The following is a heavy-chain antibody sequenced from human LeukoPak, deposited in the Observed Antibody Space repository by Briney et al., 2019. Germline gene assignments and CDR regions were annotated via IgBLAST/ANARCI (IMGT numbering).Heavy chain of an antibody. Sequence: PSETLSLTCAVYGGSFSGYYWSWIRQPPGKGLEWIGEINHSGSTNYNPSLKSRVTISVDTSKNQFSLKLSSVTAADTAVYYCARHGYRRLSNDYVWGSYRYPSYFDYWGQGTLVTVSS. V-gene: IGHV4-34*01. CDR1: GGSFSGYY. CDR3: ARHGYRRLSNDYVWGSYRYPSYFDY. D-gene: IGHD3-16*02. J-gene: IGHJ4*02. CDR2: INHSGST.